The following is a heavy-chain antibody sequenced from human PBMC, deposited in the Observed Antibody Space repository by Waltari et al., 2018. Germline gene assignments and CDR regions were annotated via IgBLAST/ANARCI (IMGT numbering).Heavy chain of an antibody. CDR3: ARVPYGSGSDYYYYYGMDV. V-gene: IGHV4-59*01. Sequence: QVQLQESGPGLVKPSETLSLTCPVPGGSISSYYWSWLRPPPGKGREWIGYIYYSGSTNYNPSLKSRVTISVDTSKNQFSLKLSSVTAADTAVYYCARVPYGSGSDYYYYYGMDVWGQGTTVTVSS. J-gene: IGHJ6*02. CDR1: GGSISSYY. CDR2: IYYSGST. D-gene: IGHD3-10*01.